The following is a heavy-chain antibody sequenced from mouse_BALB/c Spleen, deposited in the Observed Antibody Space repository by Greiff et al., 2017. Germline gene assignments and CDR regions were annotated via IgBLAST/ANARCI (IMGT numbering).Heavy chain of an antibody. CDR1: GFTFSSYG. J-gene: IGHJ4*01. CDR2: ISSGGSYT. D-gene: IGHD2-14*01. Sequence: EVKVVESGGDLVKPGGSLKLSCAASGFTFSSYGMSWVRQTPDKRLEWVATISSGGSYTYYPDSVKGRFTISRDNAKNTLYLQMSSLKSEDTAMYYCARDRYDGDYYAMDYWGQGTSVTVSS. V-gene: IGHV5-6*01. CDR3: ARDRYDGDYYAMDY.